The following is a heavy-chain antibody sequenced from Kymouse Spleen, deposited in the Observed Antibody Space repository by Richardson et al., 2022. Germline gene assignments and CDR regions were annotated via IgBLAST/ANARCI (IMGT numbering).Heavy chain of an antibody. D-gene: IGHD1-7*01. CDR1: GGSFSGYY. Sequence: QVQLQQWGAGLLKPSETLSLTCAVYGGSFSGYYWSWIRQPPGKGLEWIGEINHSGSTNYNPSLKSRVTISVDTSKNQFSLKLSSVTAADTAVYYCARAVGWNCDAFDIWGQGTMVTVSS. CDR2: INHSGST. V-gene: IGHV4-34*01. CDR3: ARAVGWNCDAFDI. J-gene: IGHJ3*02.